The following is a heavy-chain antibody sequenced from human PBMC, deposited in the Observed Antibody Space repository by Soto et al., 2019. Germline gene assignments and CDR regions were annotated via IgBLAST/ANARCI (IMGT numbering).Heavy chain of an antibody. D-gene: IGHD6-13*01. CDR2: ISIDGSIT. CDR1: GFSLNNYW. Sequence: PGGSLRLSCAASGFSLNNYWMHWVRQAPGKGLVWVSRISIDGSITTYADSVKDRFTISRDNTKNTLYLQMNSLRAEDTAVYYCVRGRFPGSWNDNWGQGTLVTVSS. J-gene: IGHJ4*02. V-gene: IGHV3-74*03. CDR3: VRGRFPGSWNDN.